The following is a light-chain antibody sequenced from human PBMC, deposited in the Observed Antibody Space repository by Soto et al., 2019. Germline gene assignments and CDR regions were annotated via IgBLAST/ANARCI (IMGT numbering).Light chain of an antibody. Sequence: QSVLTQPPSASGTPGQRVAISCSGSNSNIGSNHVNWYQQLPGTAPKLLIYGNNQRPSGVPDRFSGSRSGTSASLAISGLQSEDEADYYCVAWDDSLNGQVVFGGGTKLTVL. CDR1: NSNIGSNH. J-gene: IGLJ2*01. CDR2: GNN. V-gene: IGLV1-44*01. CDR3: VAWDDSLNGQVV.